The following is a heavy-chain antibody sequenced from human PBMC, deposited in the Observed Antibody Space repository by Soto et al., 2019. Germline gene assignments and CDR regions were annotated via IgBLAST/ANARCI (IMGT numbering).Heavy chain of an antibody. CDR2: INHSGST. CDR1: GGSFSGYY. D-gene: IGHD3-9*01. V-gene: IGHV4-34*01. J-gene: IGHJ5*02. CDR3: ERARLSYFDRLTHSWFRP. Sequence: SETLCLTCAVSGGSFSGYYWSWIRQPPGKGLEWIGEINHSGSTNYNPSLKSRVTISVDTSKNQFSLKLSSVTAADTGVYYCERARLSYFDRLTHSWFRPRSQGTLGSVS.